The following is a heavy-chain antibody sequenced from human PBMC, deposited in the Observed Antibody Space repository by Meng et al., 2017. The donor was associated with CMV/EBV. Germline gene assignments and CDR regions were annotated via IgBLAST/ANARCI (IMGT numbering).Heavy chain of an antibody. D-gene: IGHD1-26*01. CDR3: ARDYRGSYYP. V-gene: IGHV3-9*01. J-gene: IGHJ5*02. Sequence: SLKISCAASGFTFDDYAMHWVRQAPGKGLEWVSGISWNSGSIGYADSVKGRFTISRDNAKNSLYLQMNSLRAEDTALYYCARDYRGSYYPWGQGTLVTVSS. CDR1: GFTFDDYA. CDR2: ISWNSGSI.